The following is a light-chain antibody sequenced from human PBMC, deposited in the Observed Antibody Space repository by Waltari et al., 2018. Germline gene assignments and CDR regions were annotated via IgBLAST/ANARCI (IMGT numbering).Light chain of an antibody. J-gene: IGKJ1*01. CDR3: HKYYKKNPT. CDR1: QSVLYSSDNKNY. V-gene: IGKV4-1*01. Sequence: DIVMTQSPDSLAVSLGERATINCKSSQSVLYSSDNKNYLSWYQQKPGQPPHLLIYWASTRESGVPDRFSGSGSGTDFTLTISNLQAEDVAVYYCHKYYKKNPTFGQGTKVEIK. CDR2: WAS.